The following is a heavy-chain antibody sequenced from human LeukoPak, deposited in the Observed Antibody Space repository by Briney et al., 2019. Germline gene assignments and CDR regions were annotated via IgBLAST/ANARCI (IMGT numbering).Heavy chain of an antibody. CDR3: AKDSGWILFDD. D-gene: IGHD2-2*03. Sequence: GGSLRLSCSASGFTFTTYGMNWVRQAPGKGLEWVSGIGGSGTRTYYADSVKGRFTISRDNSKNTLYLQMNSLRDEDTAVYYCAKDSGWILFDDWGQGTLVTVSS. V-gene: IGHV3-23*01. CDR2: IGGSGTRT. CDR1: GFTFTTYG. J-gene: IGHJ4*02.